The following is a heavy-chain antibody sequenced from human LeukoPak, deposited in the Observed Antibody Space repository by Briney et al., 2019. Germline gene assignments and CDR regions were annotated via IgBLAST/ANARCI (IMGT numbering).Heavy chain of an antibody. V-gene: IGHV1-2*02. CDR3: ARGGGAVALDY. CDR1: GYTFTDYY. CDR2: INPNSGGT. D-gene: IGHD6-19*01. J-gene: IGHJ4*02. Sequence: ASVKVSCKASGYTFTDYYMHWVRQAPGQGLEWMGWINPNSGGTNYTQKFQGRVTMTRDTSISTAFMELSRLRSDDTAVFYCARGGGAVALDYWGQGTLVTVSS.